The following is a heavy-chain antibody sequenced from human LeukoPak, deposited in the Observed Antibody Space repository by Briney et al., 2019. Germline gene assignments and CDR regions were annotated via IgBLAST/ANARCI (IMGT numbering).Heavy chain of an antibody. D-gene: IGHD5-24*01. V-gene: IGHV4-59*08. CDR1: GAXMSSCY. CDR2: IYYSGNT. CDR3: ARMAAIGAMDV. J-gene: IGHJ6*02. Sequence: SETLSLTCTVSGAXMSSCYWSWIRQPPGKGLEWIGYIYYSGNTNYNPSLKSRVTISIDTSKNQFSLKLTSVTAADTTVYYCARMAAIGAMDVWGQGTTVTVSS.